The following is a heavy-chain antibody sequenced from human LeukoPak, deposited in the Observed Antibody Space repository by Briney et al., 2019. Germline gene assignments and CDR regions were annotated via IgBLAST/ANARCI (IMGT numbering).Heavy chain of an antibody. CDR2: TSWDGGST. J-gene: IGHJ4*02. V-gene: IGHV3-43*01. Sequence: GGSLRLSCAASGFTFDDYTMHWVRQAPGKGLEWVSLTSWDGGSTYYADSVKGRFTISRDNSKNSLYLQMNSLRTEDTALYYCATTGTTSGYWGQGTLVTVSS. CDR3: ATTGTTSGY. D-gene: IGHD1-1*01. CDR1: GFTFDDYT.